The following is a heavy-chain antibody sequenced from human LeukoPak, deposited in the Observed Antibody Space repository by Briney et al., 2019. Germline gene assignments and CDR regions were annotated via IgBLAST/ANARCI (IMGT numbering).Heavy chain of an antibody. V-gene: IGHV1-8*01. CDR3: ARGLYYYDSNGRTPYDY. D-gene: IGHD3-22*01. Sequence: ASVKVSCKASGYTFISYEINWVRQATGQGLEWMGWMNPNSGITGYAQKFQGRVSMTRNTSIGTAYMELSSLKSEDTAVYYCARGLYYYDSNGRTPYDYWGQGTLVTVSS. J-gene: IGHJ4*02. CDR2: MNPNSGIT. CDR1: GYTFISYE.